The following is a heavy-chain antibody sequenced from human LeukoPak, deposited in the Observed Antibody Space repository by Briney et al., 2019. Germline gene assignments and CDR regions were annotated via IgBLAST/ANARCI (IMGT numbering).Heavy chain of an antibody. CDR3: AKDGAAGIVSGRYYYYYYMDV. D-gene: IGHD2-15*01. CDR2: IIPIFGTA. J-gene: IGHJ6*03. CDR1: GGTFSSYA. Sequence: SVKVSCKASGGTFSSYAIRWVRQAPGQGLEWMGGIIPIFGTANYAQKFQGRVTITADKSTSTAYMELSSLRSEDTAVYYCAKDGAAGIVSGRYYYYYYMDVWGKGTTVTISS. V-gene: IGHV1-69*06.